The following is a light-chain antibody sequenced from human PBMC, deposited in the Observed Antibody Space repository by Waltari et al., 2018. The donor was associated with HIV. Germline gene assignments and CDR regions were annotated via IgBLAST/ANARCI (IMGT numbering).Light chain of an antibody. V-gene: IGLV2-23*01. CDR1: RSDVGTSSL. J-gene: IGLJ2*01. CDR3: SSYTSFSTVL. CDR2: EGN. Sequence: QSALTQPASVSGSPGQAITIPCPGTRSDVGTSSLVSWYQHHPGKAPKLMIYEGNKRPSGVSNRSSGSKSGNTASLTISGLQAEDEADYYCSSYTSFSTVLFGGGTKLTVL.